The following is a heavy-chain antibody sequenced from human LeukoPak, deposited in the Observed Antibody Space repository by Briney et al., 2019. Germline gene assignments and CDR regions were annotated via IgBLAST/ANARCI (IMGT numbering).Heavy chain of an antibody. CDR2: VHHSGSS. Sequence: ASETLSLTCAVSGDAISSNYWWTWVRQPPGKGLEWIGEVHHSGSSNYNPSLKSRVTISIDKSEHQFSLRLSSVSAADTAVYYCARGIPGYFGTSGYYYEYWGQGTLVTVSS. CDR3: ARGIPGYFGTSGYYYEY. CDR1: GDAISSNYW. D-gene: IGHD3-22*01. V-gene: IGHV4-4*02. J-gene: IGHJ4*02.